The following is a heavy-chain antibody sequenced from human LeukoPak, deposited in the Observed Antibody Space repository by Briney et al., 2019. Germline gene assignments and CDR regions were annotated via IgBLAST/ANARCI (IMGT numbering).Heavy chain of an antibody. V-gene: IGHV3-48*01. D-gene: IGHD5-18*01. J-gene: IGHJ4*02. Sequence: GGSLRLSCAASGFTFSSYSMNWVRQAPGRGLEWVSYISGSSRPIYYADSVKGRFTISRDNAKNSLYLQMNSLRAEDTAVYYCARGIYGYSVFVDYWGQGTLVTVSS. CDR2: ISGSSRPI. CDR1: GFTFSSYS. CDR3: ARGIYGYSVFVDY.